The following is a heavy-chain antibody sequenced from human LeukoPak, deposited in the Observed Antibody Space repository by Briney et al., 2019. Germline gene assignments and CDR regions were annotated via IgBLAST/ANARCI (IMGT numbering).Heavy chain of an antibody. J-gene: IGHJ4*02. Sequence: GSVKVSCKASGYTFTGYYMHWVRQAPGQGLEWMGWINPSGGSTSYAQKFQGRVTMTRDTSTSTVYMELSSLRSEDTAVYYCARELTAIPFDYWGQGTLVTVSS. CDR2: INPSGGST. D-gene: IGHD2-21*02. CDR3: ARELTAIPFDY. CDR1: GYTFTGYY. V-gene: IGHV1-46*01.